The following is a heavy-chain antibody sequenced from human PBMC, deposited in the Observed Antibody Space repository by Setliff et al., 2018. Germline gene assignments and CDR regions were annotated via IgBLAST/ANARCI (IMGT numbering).Heavy chain of an antibody. J-gene: IGHJ1*01. CDR3: AKVGKSGTWDQYFQY. D-gene: IGHD3-10*01. CDR1: GFTFSSYA. V-gene: IGHV3-23*01. Sequence: PGGSLRLSCATSGFTFSSYAMSWVRQAPGKGLEWVSAMSASGTSTYHADSVKGRFTISGDNSKNTLYLQMNSLRAEDTAVYYCAKVGKSGTWDQYFQYWGQGTLVTVSS. CDR2: MSASGTST.